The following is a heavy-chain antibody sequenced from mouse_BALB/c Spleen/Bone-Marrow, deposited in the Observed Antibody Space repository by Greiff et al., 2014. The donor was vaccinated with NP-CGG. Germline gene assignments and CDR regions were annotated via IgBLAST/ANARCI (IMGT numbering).Heavy chain of an antibody. CDR1: GYSFTGYT. D-gene: IGHD2-4*01. J-gene: IGHJ2*01. Sequence: VQLQQPGPELVKPGASMKISCKASGYSFTGYTMNWVKQSHGKNLEWIGLINPYNGGTRYNQKFEGKATLTVDKSSSTAYMELLSLTSEDSAVYYCARGPPLYYDYGFDYWGQGTTLTVSS. CDR2: INPYNGGT. V-gene: IGHV1-18*01. CDR3: ARGPPLYYDYGFDY.